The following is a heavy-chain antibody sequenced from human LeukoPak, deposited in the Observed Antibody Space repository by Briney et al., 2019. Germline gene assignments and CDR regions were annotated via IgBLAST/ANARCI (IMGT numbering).Heavy chain of an antibody. V-gene: IGHV4-59*08. CDR2: IYYSGST. CDR3: ARLLLGWFDP. Sequence: SETLSLTCTVSGGSISSYYWSWIRQPPGKGLEWIGYIYYSGSTNYNPSLKSRVTISVDTSKNQFSLKLSSVTAADTAVYYCARLLLGWFDPWGQGTLVTVSS. D-gene: IGHD1-26*01. CDR1: GGSISSYY. J-gene: IGHJ5*02.